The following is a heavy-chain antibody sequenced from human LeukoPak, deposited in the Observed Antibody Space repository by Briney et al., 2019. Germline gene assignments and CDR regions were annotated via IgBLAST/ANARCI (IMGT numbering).Heavy chain of an antibody. J-gene: IGHJ2*01. CDR2: IYYSGST. CDR3: ARAPSRLPYFDL. Sequence: SETLSLTCTVSGGSITGYYWSWIRQPPGKGLEWIGDIYYSGSTNYNHSLKSRVTISVDTSENQFSLNLNSVTAADTAVYFCARAPSRLPYFDLWGRGTLVTVSS. V-gene: IGHV4-59*08. CDR1: GGSITGYY. D-gene: IGHD6-25*01.